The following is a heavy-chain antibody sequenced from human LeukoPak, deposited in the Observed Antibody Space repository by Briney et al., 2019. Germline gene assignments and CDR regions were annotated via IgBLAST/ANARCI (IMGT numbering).Heavy chain of an antibody. CDR3: ARDPDVGIVMGIDY. V-gene: IGHV3-30*04. Sequence: GGSLRLSCAASGFTFSSYAMHWVRQAPGKGLEWVAVISYDGSNKYYADSVKGRFTISRDNSKNTLYLQMNSLRAEDTAVYYCARDPDVGIVMGIDYWGRGTLVTVSS. D-gene: IGHD2-21*01. CDR2: ISYDGSNK. CDR1: GFTFSSYA. J-gene: IGHJ4*02.